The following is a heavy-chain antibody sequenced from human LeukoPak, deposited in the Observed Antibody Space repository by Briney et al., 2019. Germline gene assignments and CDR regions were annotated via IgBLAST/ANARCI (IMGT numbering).Heavy chain of an antibody. J-gene: IGHJ3*02. D-gene: IGHD6-13*01. Sequence: SETLSLTCTVSGGSSSSYYWSWIRQPPGKGLEWIGYIYYSGSTNYNPSLKSRVTISVDTSKIQFSLKLSSVTAADTAVYYCARRIAAALDDAFDIWGQGTMVTVSS. V-gene: IGHV4-59*01. CDR3: ARRIAAALDDAFDI. CDR2: IYYSGST. CDR1: GGSSSSYY.